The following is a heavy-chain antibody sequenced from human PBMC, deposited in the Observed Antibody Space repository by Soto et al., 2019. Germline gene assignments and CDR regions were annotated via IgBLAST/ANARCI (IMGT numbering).Heavy chain of an antibody. J-gene: IGHJ4*02. V-gene: IGHV1-69*13. CDR3: ARDGYDFWSGSTHTFDY. Sequence: SVKVSCKASGGTFSSYAISWVRQAPGQGLEWMGGIIPIFGTANYAQKFQGRVTITADESTNTAYMELSSLRSEDTAVYYCARDGYDFWSGSTHTFDYWGQGTLVTVSS. CDR1: GGTFSSYA. CDR2: IIPIFGTA. D-gene: IGHD3-3*01.